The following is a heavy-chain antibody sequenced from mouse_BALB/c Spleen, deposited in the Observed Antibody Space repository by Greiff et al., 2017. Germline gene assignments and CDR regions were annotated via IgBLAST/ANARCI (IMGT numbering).Heavy chain of an antibody. CDR2: ISNGGGST. Sequence: DVHLVESGGGLVQPGGSLKLSCAASGFTFSSYTMSWVRQTPEKRLEWVAYISNGGGSTYYPDTVKGRFTISRDNAKNTLYLQMSSLKSEDTAMYYCARPLYYGSSLLWFAYWGQGTLVTVSA. D-gene: IGHD1-1*01. J-gene: IGHJ3*01. CDR1: GFTFSSYT. CDR3: ARPLYYGSSLLWFAY. V-gene: IGHV5-12-2*01.